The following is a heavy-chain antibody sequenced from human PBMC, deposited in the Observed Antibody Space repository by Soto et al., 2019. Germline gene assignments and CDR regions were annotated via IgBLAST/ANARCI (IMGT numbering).Heavy chain of an antibody. Sequence: ASVKVSCKVSGYTLTELSMHWVRQAPGKGLEWVGGFDPEDGETIYAQKFQGRVTMTEDTSTDTAYMELSSLRSEDTAVYYCETVRWELTHDAFDIWGQGTMVTVSS. CDR1: GYTLTELS. D-gene: IGHD1-26*01. CDR3: ETVRWELTHDAFDI. V-gene: IGHV1-24*01. CDR2: FDPEDGET. J-gene: IGHJ3*02.